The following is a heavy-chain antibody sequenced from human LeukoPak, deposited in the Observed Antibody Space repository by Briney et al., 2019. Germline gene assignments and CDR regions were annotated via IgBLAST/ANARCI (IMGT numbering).Heavy chain of an antibody. CDR1: GGTFSSYA. D-gene: IGHD2-2*01. V-gene: IGHV1-69*05. CDR3: ARVGLRYCSSTSCTPDWYFDL. Sequence: SVKVSCEASGGTFSSYAISWVRQAPGQGLEWMGGIIPIFGTANYAQKFQGRVTITTDESTSTDYMELSSLRSEDTAVYYCARVGLRYCSSTSCTPDWYFDLWGRGTLVTVSS. J-gene: IGHJ2*01. CDR2: IIPIFGTA.